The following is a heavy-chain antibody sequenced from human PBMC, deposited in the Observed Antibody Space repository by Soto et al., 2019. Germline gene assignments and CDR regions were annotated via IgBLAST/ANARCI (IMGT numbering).Heavy chain of an antibody. CDR3: ARDRSGSYYDAFDI. J-gene: IGHJ3*02. Sequence: GESLKISCAASGFTFSSYSMNWVRQAPGKGLEWVSSISSSSSYIYYADSVKGRFTISRDNAKNSLYLQMNSLRAEDTAVYYCARDRSGSYYDAFDIWGQGTMVTVSS. V-gene: IGHV3-21*01. D-gene: IGHD1-26*01. CDR2: ISSSSSYI. CDR1: GFTFSSYS.